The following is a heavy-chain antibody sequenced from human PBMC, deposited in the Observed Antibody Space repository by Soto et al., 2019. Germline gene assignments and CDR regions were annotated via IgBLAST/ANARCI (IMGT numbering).Heavy chain of an antibody. CDR1: GFTFSSYD. CDR3: VRRASGNYDY. V-gene: IGHV3-64*01. CDR2: ISSNGGTT. Sequence: EVQLAESGGGMVQPGGSLRLSCVASGFTFSSYDMHWVRQAPGKGLEYVSSISSNGGTTYYGNSLKGRFTISRDNSKNTLYLQMGSLSAEDMAVYYCVRRASGNYDYWGQGTLVTVSS. D-gene: IGHD1-7*01. J-gene: IGHJ4*02.